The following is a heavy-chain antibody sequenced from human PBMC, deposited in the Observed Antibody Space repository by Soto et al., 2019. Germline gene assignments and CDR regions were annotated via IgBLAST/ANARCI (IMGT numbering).Heavy chain of an antibody. Sequence: SETLSLTCAVYGGSFSGYYWSWIRQPPGKGLEWIGEINHSGSTNYNPSLKSRVTISVDTSKNQFSLKLSSVTAADTAVYYCARRGQLVSPPRADSSSWYFDYWGQGTLVTVS. CDR2: INHSGST. V-gene: IGHV4-34*01. CDR3: ARRGQLVSPPRADSSSWYFDY. J-gene: IGHJ4*02. CDR1: GGSFSGYY. D-gene: IGHD6-13*01.